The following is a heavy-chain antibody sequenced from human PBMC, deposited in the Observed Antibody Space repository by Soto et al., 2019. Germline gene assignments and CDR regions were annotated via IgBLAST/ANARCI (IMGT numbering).Heavy chain of an antibody. CDR3: ARQIYDSDTGPNFQYYFDS. Sequence: GESLKISCKGSGYSFAGYWITWVRQKPGKGLEWMGRIDPSDSQTYYSPSFRGHVTISATKSITTVFLQWSSLRASDTSMYYCARQIYDSDTGPNFQYYFDSWGQGTPVTVSS. D-gene: IGHD3-22*01. J-gene: IGHJ4*02. V-gene: IGHV5-10-1*01. CDR1: GYSFAGYW. CDR2: IDPSDSQT.